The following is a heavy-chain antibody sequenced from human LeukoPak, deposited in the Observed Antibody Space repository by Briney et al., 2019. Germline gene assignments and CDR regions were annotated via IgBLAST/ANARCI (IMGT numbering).Heavy chain of an antibody. CDR1: GFTFSSYW. CDR2: INSDGSIR. D-gene: IGHD3-10*01. CDR3: ATLAAGSLDY. J-gene: IGHJ4*02. V-gene: IGHV3-74*01. Sequence: HPGGSLRLSCAASGFTFSSYWMHWVRQAPGKGLVWVSRINSDGSIRNYVDSVKGRFTISRDTSKNMLYLQMNSLRAEDTAVYYCATLAAGSLDYWGQGTLVTVAS.